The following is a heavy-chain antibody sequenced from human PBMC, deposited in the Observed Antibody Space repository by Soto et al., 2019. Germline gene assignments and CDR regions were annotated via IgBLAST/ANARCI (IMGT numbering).Heavy chain of an antibody. CDR1: GGSFSGYY. J-gene: IGHJ3*02. CDR2: INHSGST. V-gene: IGHV4-34*01. D-gene: IGHD3-22*01. CDR3: ARPPESTMSAGAFDI. Sequence: QVQLQQWGAGLLKPSETLSLTCAVYGGSFSGYYWSWIRQPPGKGLEWIGEINHSGSTNYNPSLKSRVTISVDTSKNQFSLKLSSVTAADTAVYYCARPPESTMSAGAFDIWGQGTMVTVSS.